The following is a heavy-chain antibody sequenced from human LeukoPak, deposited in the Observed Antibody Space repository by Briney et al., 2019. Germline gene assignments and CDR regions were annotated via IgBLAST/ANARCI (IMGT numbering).Heavy chain of an antibody. V-gene: IGHV3-23*01. CDR3: ATYSSGWYIGYYFDY. J-gene: IGHJ4*02. Sequence: PGGSLRLSCAASGFTFTTYVISWVRQAPGKGLEWVSGISGSGGNTFYADSVKGRFTISRDNSKSTVYLQMNSLRAEDTAVYYCATYSSGWYIGYYFDYWGQGTLVTVSS. CDR2: ISGSGGNT. D-gene: IGHD6-19*01. CDR1: GFTFTTYV.